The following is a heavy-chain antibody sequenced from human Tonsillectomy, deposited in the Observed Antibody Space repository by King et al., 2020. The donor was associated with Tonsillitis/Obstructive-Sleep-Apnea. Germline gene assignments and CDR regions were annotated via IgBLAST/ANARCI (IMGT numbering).Heavy chain of an antibody. Sequence: VQLVESGGGLVKPGGSLRLSCAASGFIFSKAWMNWVRQAPGKGLEWVGRIRSEADGGTTDHAAPVKGRFTISRDDSKNTLYLQINSLKTEDTAVYYCATERGYYGSGSYDYWGQGTLVTVSS. D-gene: IGHD3-10*01. V-gene: IGHV3-15*07. CDR3: ATERGYYGSGSYDY. CDR2: IRSEADGGTT. J-gene: IGHJ4*02. CDR1: GFIFSKAW.